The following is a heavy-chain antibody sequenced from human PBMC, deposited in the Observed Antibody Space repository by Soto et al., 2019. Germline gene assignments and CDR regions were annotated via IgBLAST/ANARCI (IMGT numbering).Heavy chain of an antibody. V-gene: IGHV4-30-2*06. D-gene: IGHD3-10*02. J-gene: IGHJ4*02. CDR1: GVTMSYGAYS. Sequence: PSETLSLTCSVSGVTMSYGAYSWNWIRQSPGKGLEWLGYISHLETTYYNPSLKSRVTISADTSRNQFSLSLSSLTAADTAVYYCARVDHRGYFSVLTDFWGQGILVTVSS. CDR2: ISHLETT. CDR3: ARVDHRGYFSVLTDF.